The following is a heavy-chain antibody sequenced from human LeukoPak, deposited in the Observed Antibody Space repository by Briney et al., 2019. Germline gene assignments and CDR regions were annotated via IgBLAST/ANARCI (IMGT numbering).Heavy chain of an antibody. D-gene: IGHD3-22*01. CDR2: ISSSSSYI. V-gene: IGHV3-21*01. CDR1: GFTFSSYS. Sequence: PGGSLRLSCAASGFTFSSYSMNWVRQAPGKGLEWVSSISSSSSYIYYADSVKGRFTISRDSAKNSLYLQMNSLRAEDTAVYYCARDSSHYDSSAYYLYYFDYWGQGTLVTVSS. J-gene: IGHJ4*02. CDR3: ARDSSHYDSSAYYLYYFDY.